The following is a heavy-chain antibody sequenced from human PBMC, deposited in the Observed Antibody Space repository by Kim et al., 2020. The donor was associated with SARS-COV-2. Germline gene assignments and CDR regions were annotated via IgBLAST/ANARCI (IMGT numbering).Heavy chain of an antibody. D-gene: IGHD3-3*01. CDR3: ARDLLRFLEPSGGMDV. Sequence: GGSLRLSCAASGFTFSDYYMSWIRQAPGKGLEWVSYISSSGSTIYYADSVKGRFTISRDNAKNSLYLQMNSLRAEDTAVYYCARDLLRFLEPSGGMDVWGQGTTVTVSS. J-gene: IGHJ6*02. CDR1: GFTFSDYY. CDR2: ISSSGSTI. V-gene: IGHV3-11*01.